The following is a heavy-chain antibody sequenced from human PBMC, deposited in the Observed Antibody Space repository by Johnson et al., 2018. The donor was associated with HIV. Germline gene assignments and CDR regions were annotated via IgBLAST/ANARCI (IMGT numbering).Heavy chain of an antibody. CDR1: GFTFSSYW. J-gene: IGHJ3*02. V-gene: IGHV3-7*02. CDR2: IKQDGSEK. D-gene: IGHD1-7*01. Sequence: EVQLVESGGGLVQPGGSLRLSCAASGFTFSSYWMSWVRQAPGKGLEWVANIKQDGSEKYYVDSVKGRFTISRDNSKNTLYLQMNSLRAEDTAVYYCARNQGRRNYYDAFDIWGQGTMVTVSS. CDR3: ARNQGRRNYYDAFDI.